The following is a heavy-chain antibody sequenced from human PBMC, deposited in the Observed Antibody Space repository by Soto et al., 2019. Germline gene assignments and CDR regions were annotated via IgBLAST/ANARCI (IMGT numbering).Heavy chain of an antibody. CDR2: ISTYNGNT. V-gene: IGHV1-18*01. Sequence: GASVKVSCKASGYTFTSYGITWVRQAPGQGLEWMGWISTYNGNTDYAQNLHGRVTMTTDTSTSTAYMELRSLRSDDTAVYYCARTLHGDNVDYWGQGTVVTVSS. CDR1: GYTFTSYG. D-gene: IGHD4-17*01. J-gene: IGHJ4*02. CDR3: ARTLHGDNVDY.